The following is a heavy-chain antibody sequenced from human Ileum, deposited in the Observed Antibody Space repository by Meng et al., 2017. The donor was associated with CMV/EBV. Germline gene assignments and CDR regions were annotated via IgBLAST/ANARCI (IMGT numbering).Heavy chain of an antibody. CDR1: GYSFSDNY. CDR3: AKGAIGTTMDF. D-gene: IGHD1-1*01. Sequence: SCTASGYSFSDNYIHWVRQAPGQGLEWMGSVLPRFHRTTYAPNFQGRVTLSSDTSTYTVSLEVTSLRSEDTAVYYCAKGAIGTTMDFWGQGTLVTVSS. J-gene: IGHJ4*02. CDR2: VLPRFHRT. V-gene: IGHV1-46*01.